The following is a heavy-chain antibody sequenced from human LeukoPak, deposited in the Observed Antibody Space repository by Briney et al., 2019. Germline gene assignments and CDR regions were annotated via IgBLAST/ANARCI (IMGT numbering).Heavy chain of an antibody. J-gene: IGHJ6*03. D-gene: IGHD2-2*01. Sequence: ASVKVSCKASGYTFASNGISWVRQAPGQGLEWMGWISAYNGHTNYAQKLQGRVTMTTDTSTSTAYMELRSLRTDDTAVYYYARAHYCSSTSCSWEAYYYYYYMDVWGKGTTVTVSS. CDR2: ISAYNGHT. CDR3: ARAHYCSSTSCSWEAYYYYYYMDV. CDR1: GYTFASNG. V-gene: IGHV1-18*01.